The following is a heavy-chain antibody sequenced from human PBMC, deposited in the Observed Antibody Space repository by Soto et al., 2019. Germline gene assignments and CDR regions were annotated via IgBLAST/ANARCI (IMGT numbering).Heavy chain of an antibody. D-gene: IGHD3-22*01. CDR1: GYSFTSYW. V-gene: IGHV5-10-1*01. Sequence: GESLKISCKGSGYSFTSYWISWVRQMPGKGLEWMGRIDPSDSYTNYSPSFQGHVTISADKSISTAYLQWSSLKASDTAMYYCARLSNYYDSSGYLPPTTFYYYYYGMDVWGQGTTVTTSS. CDR3: ARLSNYYDSSGYLPPTTFYYYYYGMDV. J-gene: IGHJ6*02. CDR2: IDPSDSYT.